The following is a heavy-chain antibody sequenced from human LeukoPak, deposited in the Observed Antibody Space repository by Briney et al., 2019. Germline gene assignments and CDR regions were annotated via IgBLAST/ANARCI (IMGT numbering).Heavy chain of an antibody. J-gene: IGHJ4*02. Sequence: SETPSLTCTVSGGSISSYYWSWIRQPPGKGLEWIGYIYYSGSTNYNPSLKSRVTISVDTSKNQFSLKLSSVTAADTAVYYCARSTYYYDSSGYYYWGQGTLVTVSS. D-gene: IGHD3-22*01. CDR2: IYYSGST. CDR1: GGSISSYY. V-gene: IGHV4-59*01. CDR3: ARSTYYYDSSGYYY.